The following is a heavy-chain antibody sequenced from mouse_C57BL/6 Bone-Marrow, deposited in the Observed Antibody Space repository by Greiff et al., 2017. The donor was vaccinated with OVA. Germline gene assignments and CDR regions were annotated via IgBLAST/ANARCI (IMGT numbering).Heavy chain of an antibody. J-gene: IGHJ4*01. CDR1: GYAFTNYL. CDR3: ARPHGNYLYAMDY. CDR2: INPGSGGT. Sequence: VQLVESGAELVRPGTSVKVSCKASGYAFTNYLIEWVKQRPGQGLEWIGVINPGSGGTNYNEKFKGKATLTADKSSSTAYMQLSSLTSEDSAVDFCARPHGNYLYAMDYWGQGTSVTVSS. D-gene: IGHD2-1*01. V-gene: IGHV1-54*01.